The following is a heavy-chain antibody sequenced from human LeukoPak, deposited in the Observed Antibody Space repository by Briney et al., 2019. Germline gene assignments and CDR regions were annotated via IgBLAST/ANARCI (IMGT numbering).Heavy chain of an antibody. V-gene: IGHV1-18*01. CDR3: ARDRCSSTSCYGPGGY. CDR1: GYTFTSYG. J-gene: IGHJ4*02. Sequence: ASVKVSCKASGYTFTSYGISWVRQAPGQGLEWMGWISAYNGNTNYAQKLQGRVTMTTDTSTSTAYMELRSLRSDDTAVYYCARDRCSSTSCYGPGGYWGQRTLVTVSS. CDR2: ISAYNGNT. D-gene: IGHD2-2*01.